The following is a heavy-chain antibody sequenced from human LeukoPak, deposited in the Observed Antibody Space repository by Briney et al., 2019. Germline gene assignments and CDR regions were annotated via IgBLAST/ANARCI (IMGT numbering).Heavy chain of an antibody. CDR1: GGSISSSSYY. Sequence: PSETLSLTCTVSGGSISSSSYYWGWIRQPPGKGLEWIGSIYYSGSTYYNPSLKSRVTISVDTSKNQFSLKLSSVTAADTAVYYCARRRSSSVLAGAFDIWGQGTMVTVSS. D-gene: IGHD6-6*01. J-gene: IGHJ3*02. CDR2: IYYSGST. V-gene: IGHV4-39*01. CDR3: ARRRSSSVLAGAFDI.